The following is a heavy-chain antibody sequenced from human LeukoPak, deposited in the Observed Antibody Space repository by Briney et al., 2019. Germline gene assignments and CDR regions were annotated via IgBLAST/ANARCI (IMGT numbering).Heavy chain of an antibody. V-gene: IGHV1-69*02. CDR2: IIPILGIA. D-gene: IGHD4-17*01. J-gene: IGHJ4*02. CDR3: ARGATVTTGGLFDY. Sequence: SVKVSCKASGGTFSSYTISWVRQAPGQGLEWMGRIIPILGIANYAQKFQGRVTITADKSTSTAYMELSSPRSEGTAVYYCARGATVTTGGLFDYWGQGTLVTVSS. CDR1: GGTFSSYT.